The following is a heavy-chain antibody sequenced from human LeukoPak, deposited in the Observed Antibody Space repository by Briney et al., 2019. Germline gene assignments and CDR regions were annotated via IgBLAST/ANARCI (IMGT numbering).Heavy chain of an antibody. CDR1: GFTFSSYA. CDR2: ISGSGGST. J-gene: IGHJ3*02. Sequence: GGSLRLSCAASGFTFSSYAMSWVRQAPGKGLEWVSAISGSGGSTYYADSVKGRFTISRDNSKNTLYLQMNSLRAEDTAVYYCAKDLVAATSFIPDAFDIWGQGTMVTVSS. D-gene: IGHD2-15*01. CDR3: AKDLVAATSFIPDAFDI. V-gene: IGHV3-23*01.